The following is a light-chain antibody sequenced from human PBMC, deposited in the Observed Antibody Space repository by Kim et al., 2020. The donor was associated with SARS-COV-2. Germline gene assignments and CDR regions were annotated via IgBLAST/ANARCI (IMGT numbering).Light chain of an antibody. CDR1: QSIHIW. V-gene: IGKV1-5*03. J-gene: IGKJ1*01. Sequence: SASVGDRVTISGRASQSIHIWLAWFQQKPGKAPRVLMYKASALESGVPSRFIGSGSGTEFTLTISSLQPDDSATYYCQQYDVHPETFGQGTKV. CDR3: QQYDVHPET. CDR2: KAS.